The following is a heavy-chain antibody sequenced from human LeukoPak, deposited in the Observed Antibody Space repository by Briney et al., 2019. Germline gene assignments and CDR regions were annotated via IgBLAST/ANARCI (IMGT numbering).Heavy chain of an antibody. V-gene: IGHV3-23*01. D-gene: IGHD6-13*01. J-gene: IGHJ6*02. CDR3: ARDEQGGMDV. Sequence: GGSLRLSCAASGFTFNNYAMTWVRQAPGKGLEWVSSTSDSGDNTYYADSVKGRFTISRDNAKNSLSLQMNSLRAEDTAVYYCARDEQGGMDVWGQGTTVTVSS. CDR1: GFTFNNYA. CDR2: TSDSGDNT.